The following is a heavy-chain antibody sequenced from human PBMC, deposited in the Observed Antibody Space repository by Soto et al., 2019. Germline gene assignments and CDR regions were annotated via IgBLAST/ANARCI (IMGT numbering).Heavy chain of an antibody. D-gene: IGHD6-6*01. CDR1: GFTVSSNY. CDR2: IYSGGST. V-gene: IGHV3-53*01. Sequence: EVQLLESGGGLIQPGGSLRLSCAASGFTVSSNYMSWVRQAPGKGLEWVSVIYSGGSTYYADSVKGRFTISRDNSKNTLYLQMNSLRAEDTAVYYCARANSSSDFQHWGQGTLVTVSS. J-gene: IGHJ1*01. CDR3: ARANSSSDFQH.